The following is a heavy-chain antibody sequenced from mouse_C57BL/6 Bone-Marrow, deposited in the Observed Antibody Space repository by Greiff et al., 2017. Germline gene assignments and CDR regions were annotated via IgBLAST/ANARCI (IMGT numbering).Heavy chain of an antibody. CDR3: ARDYYGSSYSY. J-gene: IGHJ2*01. D-gene: IGHD1-1*01. V-gene: IGHV1-22*01. CDR2: INPNNGGT. Sequence: EVQLQQSGPELVKPGASVKMSCKASGYTFTDYNMHWVKQSHGKSLEWIGYINPNNGGTSYNQKFKGKATLTVNKSSSTAYMELRSLTAEDSAVYYCARDYYGSSYSYWGQGTTRTVSS. CDR1: GYTFTDYN.